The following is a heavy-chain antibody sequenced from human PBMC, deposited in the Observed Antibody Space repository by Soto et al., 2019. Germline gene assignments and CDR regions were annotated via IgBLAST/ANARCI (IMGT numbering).Heavy chain of an antibody. CDR2: IYPGDSDT. Sequence: GESLKISCKGSGYSFTSYWIGWVRQMPGKGLEWMGIIYPGDSDTRYSPSFQGQVTISADKSISTAYLQWSSLKASDTGMYYWARVEQAASNYYNYYGMAVWGKGTTSPSPQ. V-gene: IGHV5-51*01. CDR1: GYSFTSYW. CDR3: ARVEQAASNYYNYYGMAV. D-gene: IGHD1-1*01. J-gene: IGHJ6*04.